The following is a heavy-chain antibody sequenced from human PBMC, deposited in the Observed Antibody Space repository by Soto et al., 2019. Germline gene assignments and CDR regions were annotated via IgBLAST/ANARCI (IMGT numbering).Heavy chain of an antibody. Sequence: SETLSLTCAVYGGSFSGYYWSWIRQPPGKGLEWIGYIYYSGSTNYNPSLKSRVTISVDTSKNQFSLKLSSVTAADTAVYYCARLERSSGWYNYYYYYMDVWGKGTTVTVSS. CDR1: GGSFSGYY. CDR2: IYYSGST. CDR3: ARLERSSGWYNYYYYYMDV. J-gene: IGHJ6*03. V-gene: IGHV4-59*08. D-gene: IGHD6-19*01.